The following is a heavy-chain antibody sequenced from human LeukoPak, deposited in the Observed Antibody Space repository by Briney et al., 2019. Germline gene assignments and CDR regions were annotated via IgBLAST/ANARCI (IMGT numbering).Heavy chain of an antibody. CDR2: ISGSGGST. CDR3: ARIVGATLATCFDY. D-gene: IGHD1-26*01. CDR1: GFTFSSYA. J-gene: IGHJ4*02. Sequence: PGGSLRLSCAASGFTFSSYAMSWVRQAPGKGLEWVSAISGSGGSTYYADSVKGRFTISRDNSKNTLYLQMNSLRAEDTAVYYCARIVGATLATCFDYWGQGTLVTVSS. V-gene: IGHV3-23*01.